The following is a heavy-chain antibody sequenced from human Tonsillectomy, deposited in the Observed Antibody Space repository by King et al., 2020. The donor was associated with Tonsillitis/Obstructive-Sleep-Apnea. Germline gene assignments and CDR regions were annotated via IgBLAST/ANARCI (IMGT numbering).Heavy chain of an antibody. CDR3: AHTMTTITDFDY. CDR1: GFSLSTSAVG. Sequence: TLTESGPTLVKPTQTLTLTCTFSGFSLSTSAVGVGWIRQPPGKALEWLALIYWDDDKRYSPSLKSRLTITKDTSKNQVVLTMINMDPVDTATYYCAHTMTTITDFDYWGQGTLVTVSS. D-gene: IGHD4-11*01. J-gene: IGHJ4*02. CDR2: IYWDDDK. V-gene: IGHV2-5*02.